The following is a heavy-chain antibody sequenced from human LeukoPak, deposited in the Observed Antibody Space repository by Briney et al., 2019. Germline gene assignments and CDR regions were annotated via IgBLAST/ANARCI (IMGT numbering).Heavy chain of an antibody. CDR2: IYSGGRT. V-gene: IGHV3-53*01. J-gene: IGHJ4*02. CDR1: GFIVSSNY. CDR3: ARAFIDY. Sequence: GGSLRLSCVASGFIVSSNYMSWVHQAPGKGLEWVSVIYSGGRTYYADSVKGRFTISRDNSKSTLYLQMNSLRAEDTAVYYCARAFIDYWGQGTLVTVSS.